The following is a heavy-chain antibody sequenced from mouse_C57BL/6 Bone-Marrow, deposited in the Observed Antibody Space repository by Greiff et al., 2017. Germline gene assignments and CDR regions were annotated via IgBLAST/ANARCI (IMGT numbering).Heavy chain of an antibody. J-gene: IGHJ3*01. Sequence: QVQLQQPGAELVMPGASVKLSCKASGYTFTSYWMHWVKQRPGQGLEWIGEFDPSDSYTNYNQKFKGKSTLTVDKSSSTAYMQLSSLTSEDSAVYYCARHGPWFAYWGQGTLVTVSA. CDR3: ARHGPWFAY. CDR1: GYTFTSYW. V-gene: IGHV1-69*01. D-gene: IGHD1-2*01. CDR2: FDPSDSYT.